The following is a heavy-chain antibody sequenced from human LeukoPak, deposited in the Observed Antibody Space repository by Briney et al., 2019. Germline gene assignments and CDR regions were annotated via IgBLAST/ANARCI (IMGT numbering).Heavy chain of an antibody. Sequence: SVTLSLTCAVYGGSFSGYYWSWIRQPPGKGLEWIGEINHSGSTNYNPSLKSRVTISVDTSKNQFSLKLSSVTAAETAVYYCARGYSSSSWGWFDPWGQGTLVTVSS. CDR3: ARGYSSSSWGWFDP. CDR2: INHSGST. D-gene: IGHD6-6*01. CDR1: GGSFSGYY. V-gene: IGHV4-34*01. J-gene: IGHJ5*02.